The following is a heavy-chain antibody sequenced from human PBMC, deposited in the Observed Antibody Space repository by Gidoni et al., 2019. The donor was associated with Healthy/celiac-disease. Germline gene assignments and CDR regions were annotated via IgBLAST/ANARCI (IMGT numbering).Heavy chain of an antibody. J-gene: IGHJ4*02. CDR3: ARGPGVTDYYDSSDLVDY. V-gene: IGHV4-34*01. CDR1: GGSFSGYY. Sequence: QVQLQQWGAGLLKPSETLSLTCAVYGGSFSGYYWSWIRQPPGKGLEWIGEINHSGSTNYNPSLKSRVTISVDTSKNQFSLKLSSVTAADTAVYYCARGPGVTDYYDSSDLVDYWGQGTLVTVSS. CDR2: INHSGST. D-gene: IGHD3-22*01.